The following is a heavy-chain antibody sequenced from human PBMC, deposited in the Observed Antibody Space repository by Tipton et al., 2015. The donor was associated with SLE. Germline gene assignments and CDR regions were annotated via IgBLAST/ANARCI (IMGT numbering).Heavy chain of an antibody. J-gene: IGHJ4*02. Sequence: TLSLTCTVSGGSISSSSYYWGWIRQPPGKGLEWIGSIYYSGSTYYNPSLKSRVTISVDTSKNQFSLKLSSVTAADTAVYYCARGRDYYDSSGYLYDFDYWGQGTLVTVSS. CDR2: IYYSGST. D-gene: IGHD3-22*01. CDR3: ARGRDYYDSSGYLYDFDY. V-gene: IGHV4-39*07. CDR1: GGSISSSSYY.